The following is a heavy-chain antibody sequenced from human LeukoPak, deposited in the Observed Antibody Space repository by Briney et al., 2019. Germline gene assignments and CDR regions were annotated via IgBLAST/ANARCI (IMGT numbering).Heavy chain of an antibody. CDR3: AKMVHTEQWLVPFDY. Sequence: GGSLRLSCAASGFTFSNFAMNWVRQAPGKGLEWVSTISGSGGSTYYADSVKGRFTISRDDSKNTLYLQMNSLRAEDTAVYYCAKMVHTEQWLVPFDYWGQGTLVTVSS. D-gene: IGHD6-19*01. CDR2: ISGSGGST. V-gene: IGHV3-23*01. CDR1: GFTFSNFA. J-gene: IGHJ4*02.